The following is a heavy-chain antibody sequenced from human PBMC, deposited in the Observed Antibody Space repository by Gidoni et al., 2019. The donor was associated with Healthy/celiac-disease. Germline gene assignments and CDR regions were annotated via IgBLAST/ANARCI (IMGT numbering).Heavy chain of an antibody. CDR2: INAGNGNT. CDR3: ARGQYDILTGAYYYYGMDV. J-gene: IGHJ6*02. CDR1: GYPFTSYA. Sequence: QVQLVQSGAEVKKPGASVKVSFKASGYPFTSYAMHWVRQAPGQRLEWMGWINAGNGNTKYSQKFQGRVTITRDTSASTAYMELSSLRSEDTAVYYCARGQYDILTGAYYYYGMDVWGQGTTVTVSS. D-gene: IGHD3-9*01. V-gene: IGHV1-3*01.